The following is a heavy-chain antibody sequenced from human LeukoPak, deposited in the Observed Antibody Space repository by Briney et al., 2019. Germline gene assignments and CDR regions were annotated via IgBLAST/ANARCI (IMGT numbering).Heavy chain of an antibody. CDR3: ARFKVGTNTTQKNAFDV. D-gene: IGHD1-1*01. V-gene: IGHV3-30*01. CDR1: GFTFSNYA. Sequence: GGSLRLSCAASGFTFSNYAMHWVRQAPGKGLEWVAVISFDATKEYFGKSVKGRFTISRDNSKATLYLQMHRLRIEDTALYFCARFKVGTNTTQKNAFDVWGRGTEVAVSS. J-gene: IGHJ3*01. CDR2: ISFDATKE.